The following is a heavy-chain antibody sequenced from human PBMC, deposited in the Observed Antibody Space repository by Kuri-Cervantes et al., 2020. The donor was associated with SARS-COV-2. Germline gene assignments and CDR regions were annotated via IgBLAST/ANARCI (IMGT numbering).Heavy chain of an antibody. CDR3: AMSLYLHGSGYYHDAFDI. Sequence: KVSCKGSGYSFTSYWIGWVRQMPGKGLEWMGIIYPGDSDTRYSPSFQGQVTISADKSISTAYLQWSSLKASDTAMYYCAMSLYLHGSGYYHDAFDIWGQGTMVTVSS. V-gene: IGHV5-51*01. D-gene: IGHD3-3*01. CDR2: IYPGDSDT. J-gene: IGHJ3*02. CDR1: GYSFTSYW.